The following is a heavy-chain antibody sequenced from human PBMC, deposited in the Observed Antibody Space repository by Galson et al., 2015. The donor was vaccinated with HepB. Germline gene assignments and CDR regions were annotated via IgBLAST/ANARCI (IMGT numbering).Heavy chain of an antibody. CDR3: ARDGVVAAATFLLNWFDP. V-gene: IGHV3-7*01. CDR1: GFTFSSYW. D-gene: IGHD6-13*01. J-gene: IGHJ5*02. CDR2: IKQDGSEK. Sequence: SLRLSCAASGFTFSSYWMSWVRQAPGKGLEWVANIKQDGSEKYYVDSVKGRFTISRDNAKNSLYLQMNSLGAEDTAVYYCARDGVVAAATFLLNWFDPWGQGTLVTVSS.